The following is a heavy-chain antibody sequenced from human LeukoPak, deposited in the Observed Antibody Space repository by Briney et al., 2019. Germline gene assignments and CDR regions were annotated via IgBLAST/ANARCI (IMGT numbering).Heavy chain of an antibody. CDR3: TPAGDSDY. D-gene: IGHD4-17*01. CDR1: GFTFSSYG. J-gene: IGHJ4*02. V-gene: IGHV3-15*01. CDR2: IKSKSDGETT. Sequence: PGGSLRLSCAASGFTFSSYGMHWVRQAPGKGLEWVGRIKSKSDGETTDSAAPVKGRFTISRDDSKNTLYLQMNSLRIEDTAVYYCTPAGDSDYWGQGTLVTVSS.